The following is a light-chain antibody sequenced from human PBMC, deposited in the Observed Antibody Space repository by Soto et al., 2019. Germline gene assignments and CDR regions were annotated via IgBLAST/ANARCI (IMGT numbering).Light chain of an antibody. Sequence: EIVLTQSPGTLSLSPGDRATLSCRASQSVSSSYLAWYQHKPGQAPRLLIYGASSRATGIPDRFSGSGSGTDFTLTISRLEPEDFAVYYCHQYGSSPWTFGQGTKVEIK. CDR2: GAS. CDR1: QSVSSSY. J-gene: IGKJ1*01. V-gene: IGKV3-20*01. CDR3: HQYGSSPWT.